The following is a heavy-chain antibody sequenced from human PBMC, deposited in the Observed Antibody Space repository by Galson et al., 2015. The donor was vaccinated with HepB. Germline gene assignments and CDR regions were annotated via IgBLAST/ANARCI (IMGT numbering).Heavy chain of an antibody. CDR1: GFTFSSYW. CDR3: ARVSVPYDYYDSPPDYFDY. D-gene: IGHD3-22*01. V-gene: IGHV3-74*01. CDR2: INSDGSST. Sequence: SLRLSCAASGFTFSSYWMHWVRQAPGKGLVWVSRINSDGSSTSYADSVKGRFTISRDNAKNTLYLQMNSLRAEDTAVYYCARVSVPYDYYDSPPDYFDYWGQGTLVTVSS. J-gene: IGHJ4*02.